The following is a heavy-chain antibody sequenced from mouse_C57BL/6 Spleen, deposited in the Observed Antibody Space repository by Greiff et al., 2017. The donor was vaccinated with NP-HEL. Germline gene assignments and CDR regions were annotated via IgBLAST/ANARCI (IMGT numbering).Heavy chain of an antibody. CDR2: INPGNGGT. CDR1: GYAFTNYL. V-gene: IGHV1-54*01. D-gene: IGHD1-1*01. J-gene: IGHJ2*01. CDR3: ARTPITTVIAYYVDY. Sequence: QVQLQQSGAELVRPGTSVKVSCKASGYAFTNYLIEWVKQRPGQGLEWIGVINPGNGGTNYNEKFKGKATLTADKSSSTAYLQLSSLTSEDSAVYFCARTPITTVIAYYVDYWGQGTTLTVSS.